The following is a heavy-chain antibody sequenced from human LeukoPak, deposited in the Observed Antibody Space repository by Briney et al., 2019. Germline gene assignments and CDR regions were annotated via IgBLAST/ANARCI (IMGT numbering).Heavy chain of an antibody. D-gene: IGHD3-9*01. CDR1: GFTFSSYS. V-gene: IGHV3-21*01. CDR3: ARDQDYDILTGYYHYAFDI. CDR2: ISSSSSYI. Sequence: GGSLRLSCAASGFTFSSYSMNWVRQAPGKGLEWVSSISSSSSYIYYADSVKGRFTISRDNAKNSLYLQMNSLRAEDTAVYYCARDQDYDILTGYYHYAFDIWGQGTTVTVSS. J-gene: IGHJ3*02.